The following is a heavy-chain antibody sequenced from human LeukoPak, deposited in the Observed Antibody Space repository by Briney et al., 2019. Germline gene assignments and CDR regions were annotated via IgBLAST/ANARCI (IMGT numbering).Heavy chain of an antibody. D-gene: IGHD4-23*01. CDR1: GGSISSHY. Sequence: SETLSLTCTVSGGSISSHYWSWIRQPPGKGLGWIGNSYYSGSTNYNPSLKSRVTISVDTSKNQFSLKLSSVTAADTAVYYCARDLREGYGGNSYYYYMNVWGKGTTVTVSS. V-gene: IGHV4-59*11. CDR2: SYYSGST. J-gene: IGHJ6*03. CDR3: ARDLREGYGGNSYYYYMNV.